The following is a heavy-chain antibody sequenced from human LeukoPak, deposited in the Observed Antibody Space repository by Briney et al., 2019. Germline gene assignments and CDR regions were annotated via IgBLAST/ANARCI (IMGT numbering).Heavy chain of an antibody. Sequence: GGSLRLSCAASGFSFSDFYMGWIRQGPGKGLEWVSYISTSGSNIYYADSVKGRFTISRDNSKNTLYLQMNSLRAEDTAVYYCAKNGPRTHLFYMDVWGKGTTVTISS. CDR1: GFSFSDFY. V-gene: IGHV3-11*04. J-gene: IGHJ6*03. CDR2: ISTSGSNI. CDR3: AKNGPRTHLFYMDV. D-gene: IGHD1-1*01.